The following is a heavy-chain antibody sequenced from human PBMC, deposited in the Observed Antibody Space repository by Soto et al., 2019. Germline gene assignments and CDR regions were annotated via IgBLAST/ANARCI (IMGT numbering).Heavy chain of an antibody. CDR2: INHSGST. V-gene: IGHV4-34*01. J-gene: IGHJ4*02. D-gene: IGHD3-10*01. Sequence: SETLSLTCAVYGGSFSGYYWSWIRQPPGKGLEWIGEINHSGSTNYNPSLKSRVTISVDTSKNQFSLKLGSVTAADTAVYYCAVQIRGLYLAYWGQGTLVTVSS. CDR1: GGSFSGYY. CDR3: AVQIRGLYLAY.